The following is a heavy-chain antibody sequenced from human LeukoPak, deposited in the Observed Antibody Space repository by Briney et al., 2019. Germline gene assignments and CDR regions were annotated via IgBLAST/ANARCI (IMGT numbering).Heavy chain of an antibody. CDR3: ARVSWFPGTSYYYMDV. CDR1: GGSISSSSYY. V-gene: IGHV4-39*07. Sequence: PSETLSLTCTVSGGSISSSSYYWGWIRQPPGKGLEWIGSIYYSGSTYYNPSPKSRVTISVDTPKNQFSLKLSSVTAADTAVYYCARVSWFPGTSYYYMDVWGKGTTVTVSS. J-gene: IGHJ6*03. D-gene: IGHD1-1*01. CDR2: IYYSGST.